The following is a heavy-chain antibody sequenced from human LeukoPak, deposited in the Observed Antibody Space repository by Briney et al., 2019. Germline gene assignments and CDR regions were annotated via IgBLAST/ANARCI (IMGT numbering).Heavy chain of an antibody. CDR1: GVSFSGYY. J-gene: IGHJ3*02. CDR2: INHSGST. D-gene: IGHD3-3*01. Sequence: PSETLSLTCAVYGVSFSGYYWSWIRQPPGKGLEWIGEINHSGSTNYNPSLKSRVTISVDTSKNQFSLKLSSVTAADTAVYYCARGSTIFGVVITANDAFDIWGQGTMVTVSS. V-gene: IGHV4-34*01. CDR3: ARGSTIFGVVITANDAFDI.